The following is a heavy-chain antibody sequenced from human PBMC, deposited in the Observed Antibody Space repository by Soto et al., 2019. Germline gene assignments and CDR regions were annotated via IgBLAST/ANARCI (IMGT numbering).Heavy chain of an antibody. D-gene: IGHD3-9*01. CDR1: GFTFSSYA. V-gene: IGHV3-23*01. Sequence: VVSLRLSCAASGFTFSSYAMSWVRQAPGKGLEWVSAISGSGGSTYYADSVKGRFTISRDNSKSTLYLQMNSLRADDTAVYYCAKGGDYYDLLTGYTRDNYYFDYWGQGAQVTAPQ. CDR3: AKGGDYYDLLTGYTRDNYYFDY. CDR2: ISGSGGST. J-gene: IGHJ4*02.